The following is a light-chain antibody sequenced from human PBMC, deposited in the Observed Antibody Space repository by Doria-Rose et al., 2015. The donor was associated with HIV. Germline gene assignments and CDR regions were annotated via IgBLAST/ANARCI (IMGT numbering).Light chain of an antibody. Sequence: TQSPGTLSLSPGERATLSCRASQSFSRTYLAWYQQKPGQAPSLLIYDGSTRATGIPDRFSASASGTDFTLTINRLEPEDFALYYCHQYGTSWTFGQGTKVEI. J-gene: IGKJ1*01. CDR2: DGS. CDR3: HQYGTSWT. CDR1: QSFSRTY. V-gene: IGKV3-20*01.